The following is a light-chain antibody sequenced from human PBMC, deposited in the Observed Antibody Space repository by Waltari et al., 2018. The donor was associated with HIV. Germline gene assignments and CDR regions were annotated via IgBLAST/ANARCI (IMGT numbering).Light chain of an antibody. Sequence: QSALTQPASVSGSPGQSNTISCTGTSRDVGGYNYVSWYQQHPGKAPKLMIYDVSNRPSGVSNRFSGSKSGNTASLTISGLQAEEEADYYCSSYTSSSTWVFGGGTKLTVL. CDR1: SRDVGGYNY. CDR3: SSYTSSSTWV. CDR2: DVS. V-gene: IGLV2-14*03. J-gene: IGLJ3*02.